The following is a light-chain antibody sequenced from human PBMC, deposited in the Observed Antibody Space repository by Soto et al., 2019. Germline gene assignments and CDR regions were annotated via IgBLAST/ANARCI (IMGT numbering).Light chain of an antibody. CDR3: QQHGQWPIT. CDR2: DAS. V-gene: IGKV3-11*01. CDR1: QSVSSY. J-gene: IGKJ5*01. Sequence: EVGLTQSASTLSLSPGERAALGWRASQSVSSYLAWYQQKPGQAPRLLIYDASNRATGIPDRFSGSGSGTEFTLTISSLQPEDFATYYCQQHGQWPITFGQGTRLEI.